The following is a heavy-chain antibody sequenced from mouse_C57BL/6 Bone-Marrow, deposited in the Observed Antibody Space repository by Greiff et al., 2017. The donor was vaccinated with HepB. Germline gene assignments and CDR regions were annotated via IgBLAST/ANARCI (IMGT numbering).Heavy chain of an antibody. CDR1: GFTFSDYY. CDR3: ARHITTDWYFDV. V-gene: IGHV5-12*01. Sequence: VKLVESGGGLVQPGGSLKLSCAASGFTFSDYYMYWVRQTPEKRLEWVAYISNGGGSTYYPDTVKGRFTISRDNAKNTLYLQMSRLKSEDTAMYYCARHITTDWYFDVWGTGTTVTVSS. D-gene: IGHD1-1*01. CDR2: ISNGGGST. J-gene: IGHJ1*03.